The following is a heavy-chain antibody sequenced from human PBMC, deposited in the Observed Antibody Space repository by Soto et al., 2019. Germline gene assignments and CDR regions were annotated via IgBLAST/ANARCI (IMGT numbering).Heavy chain of an antibody. D-gene: IGHD3-10*01. CDR3: ARLMTSRVLCWFAL. V-gene: IGHV4-39*01. J-gene: IGHJ5*02. Sequence: QLQLQESGPGLVKPSETLSLTCTVSGGSISSSSYYWGWIRQPQGKGLEWIGSIYYSGSTYYNPSLKFRVSLSVDTSKNQFSLTLSFVTGSDTAVYYCARLMTSRVLCWFALWGQGTLVTVSS. CDR2: IYYSGST. CDR1: GGSISSSSYY.